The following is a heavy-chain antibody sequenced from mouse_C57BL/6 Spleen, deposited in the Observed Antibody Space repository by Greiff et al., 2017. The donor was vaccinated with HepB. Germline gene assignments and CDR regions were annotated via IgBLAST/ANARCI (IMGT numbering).Heavy chain of an antibody. V-gene: IGHV1-42*01. CDR1: GYSFTGYY. CDR2: INPSTGGT. J-gene: IGHJ2*01. Sequence: EVQLQQSGPELVKPGASVKISCKASGYSFTGYYMNWVKQSPEKSLEWIGEINPSTGGTTYNQKFKAKATLTVDKSDSTAYMQLKSLTSEDSAVYYCALAFDYWGQGTTLTVSS. CDR3: ALAFDY.